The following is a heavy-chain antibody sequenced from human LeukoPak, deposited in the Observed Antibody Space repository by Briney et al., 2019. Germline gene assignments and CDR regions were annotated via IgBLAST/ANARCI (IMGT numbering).Heavy chain of an antibody. Sequence: GGSLRLSCAASGFTFITYAMTWVRQAPGKGLEWVSSISSSSTYIYYADSVKGRFTISRDNAKNSLFLQMNSLRAEDTAVYYCAREGCSSTSCYYFDYWGQGTLVTVSS. J-gene: IGHJ4*02. CDR1: GFTFITYA. V-gene: IGHV3-21*01. CDR2: ISSSSTYI. CDR3: AREGCSSTSCYYFDY. D-gene: IGHD2-2*01.